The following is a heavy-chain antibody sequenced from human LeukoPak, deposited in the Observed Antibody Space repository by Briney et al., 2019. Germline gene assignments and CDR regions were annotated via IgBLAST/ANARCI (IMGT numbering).Heavy chain of an antibody. D-gene: IGHD3-3*01. CDR2: ISDDGSSK. CDR1: GFTFSSFA. V-gene: IGHV3-30*01. CDR3: SREGEDDFWSAFDY. Sequence: PGGSLRLSCAASGFTFSSFAMHWVRQAPGKGLEWVAVISDDGSSKHYADSLKDRSTISRDNSKNTLYLQMNSLRGEDTAVYYCSREGEDDFWSAFDYWGQGTLVTVSS. J-gene: IGHJ4*02.